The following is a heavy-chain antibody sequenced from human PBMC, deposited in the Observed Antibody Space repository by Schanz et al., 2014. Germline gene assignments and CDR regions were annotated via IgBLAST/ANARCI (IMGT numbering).Heavy chain of an antibody. V-gene: IGHV3-30*02. J-gene: IGHJ4*02. CDR1: GFIVSSTY. CDR2: IRYDGRNK. CDR3: AKDTGYCHGGACYCFEY. Sequence: VQLVESGGDLVQPGGSQRLSCAASGFIVSSTYMTWVRQAPGKGLEWVAVIRYDGRNKNFVESVKGRFTISRDNSRNTLYLQMDSLRPEDTAVYFCAKDTGYCHGGACYCFEYWGQGTLVTVSS. D-gene: IGHD2-8*02.